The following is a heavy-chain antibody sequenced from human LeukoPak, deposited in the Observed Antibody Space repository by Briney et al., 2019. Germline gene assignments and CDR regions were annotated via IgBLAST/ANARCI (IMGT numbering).Heavy chain of an antibody. V-gene: IGHV1-69*05. D-gene: IGHD3-16*01. Sequence: ASVKVSCKASGGTFSSYAISWVRQAPGQGLEWMGGIIPIFGTANYAQKFQDRVTITTDESTSTAYMELSSLRSEDTAVYYCARDRALGEQQPEWGQGTLVTVSS. CDR3: ARDRALGEQQPE. CDR1: GGTFSSYA. CDR2: IIPIFGTA. J-gene: IGHJ4*02.